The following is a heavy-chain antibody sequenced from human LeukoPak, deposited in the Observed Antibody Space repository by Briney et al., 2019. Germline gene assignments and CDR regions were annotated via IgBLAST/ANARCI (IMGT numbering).Heavy chain of an antibody. CDR2: ISYDGSNK. CDR3: ARDQGSGSYFGAFDI. Sequence: PGRSLRLSCAASGFTFSSYGMHWVRQAPGKGLEWVAVISYDGSNKYYADSVKGRFTISRDNSKNTLYLQMNSLRAEDTAVYYCARDQGSGSYFGAFDIWGQGTMVTVSS. J-gene: IGHJ3*02. CDR1: GFTFSSYG. V-gene: IGHV3-30*03. D-gene: IGHD1-26*01.